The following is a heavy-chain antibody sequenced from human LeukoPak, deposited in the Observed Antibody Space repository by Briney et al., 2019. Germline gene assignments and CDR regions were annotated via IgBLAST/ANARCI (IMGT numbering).Heavy chain of an antibody. CDR1: GFTFSSYS. J-gene: IGHJ4*02. V-gene: IGHV3-23*01. D-gene: IGHD6-13*01. CDR3: AKGVSGIAAAGSD. Sequence: PGRSLRLSCAASGFTFSSYSMNWVRQAPGKGLEWVSAISGSGGSTYYADSVKGRFTISRDNSKNTLYLQMNSLRAEDTAVYYCAKGVSGIAAAGSDWGQGTLVTVSS. CDR2: ISGSGGST.